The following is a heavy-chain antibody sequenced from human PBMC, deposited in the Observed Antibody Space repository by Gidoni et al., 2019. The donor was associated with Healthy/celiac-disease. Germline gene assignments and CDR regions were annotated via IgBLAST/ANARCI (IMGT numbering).Heavy chain of an antibody. CDR2: IYYSGRT. J-gene: IGHJ4*02. CDR1: GGSISSSSYY. D-gene: IGHD3-22*01. V-gene: IGHV4-39*07. CDR3: ARVPNYYDSSGYLGGYFDY. Sequence: QLQLQESGPGLVKPSETLSLTCTVSGGSISSSSYYWGWIRQPPGKGLEWIGSIYYSGRTYYNPSLKSRVTISVDTSKNQFSLKLSSVTAADTAVYYCARVPNYYDSSGYLGGYFDYWGQGTLVTVSS.